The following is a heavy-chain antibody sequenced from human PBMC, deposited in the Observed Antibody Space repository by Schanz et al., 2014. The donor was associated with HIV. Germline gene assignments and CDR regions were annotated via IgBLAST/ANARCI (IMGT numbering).Heavy chain of an antibody. J-gene: IGHJ4*02. V-gene: IGHV1-8*01. CDR3: ARGVAAGVDY. CDR1: GYTFTSYA. CDR2: LSPDSESR. D-gene: IGHD6-13*01. Sequence: QVQLVQSGAEVKKPGSSVKVSCKASGYTFTSYAINWVRQAPGQGLEWVGWLSPDSESRGYGQNFQGRLTMTKDTSINTMFMYLSGLTSEDTAVYYCARGVAAGVDYWGQGTMVTVSS.